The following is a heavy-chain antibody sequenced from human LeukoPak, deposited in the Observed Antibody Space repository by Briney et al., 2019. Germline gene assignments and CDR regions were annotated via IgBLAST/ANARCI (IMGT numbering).Heavy chain of an antibody. J-gene: IGHJ4*02. CDR2: IRYDGTNK. CDR3: AKEGYSGYPYFDY. Sequence: GGSLRLSCAASGFTFSRYGMHWVRQAPGKGLEWVAFIRYDGTNKYYADSVKGRFTISRDNSKNTLYLQMNSLRAEDTAVYYCAKEGYSGYPYFDYWGQGTLVTVSS. CDR1: GFTFSRYG. V-gene: IGHV3-30*02. D-gene: IGHD5-12*01.